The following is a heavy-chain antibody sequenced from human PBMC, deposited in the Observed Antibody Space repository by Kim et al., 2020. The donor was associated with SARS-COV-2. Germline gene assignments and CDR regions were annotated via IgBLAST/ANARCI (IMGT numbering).Heavy chain of an antibody. CDR3: ARGHSTSGCDY. D-gene: IGHD2-2*01. V-gene: IGHV4-34*01. J-gene: IGHJ4*02. CDR1: GESFSGYY. CDR2: INHSGYT. Sequence: SETLSLTCAVDGESFSGYYWSWIRQAPGKGLEWIGEINHSGYTNDNPSLQSRVTLSVDTSNNQFSLRLSSVTAADTAVYYCARGHSTSGCDYWGQGALVT.